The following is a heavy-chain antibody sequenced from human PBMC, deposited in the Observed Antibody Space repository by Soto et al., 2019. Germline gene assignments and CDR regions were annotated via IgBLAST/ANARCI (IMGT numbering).Heavy chain of an antibody. D-gene: IGHD6-13*01. CDR1: GGSISSGTYY. CDR3: ASRPYSRRLVQWFFDY. CDR2: IYYSGNT. Sequence: QLQLQESGPGLVKPSETLSLTCTVSGGSISSGTYYWAWIRQPPGKGLEWIGCIYYSGNTIYNPSLKSLVTTSVDTSKNHFALNLSSVTAADTAVYYCASRPYSRRLVQWFFDYWGQGILVPVSS. V-gene: IGHV4-39*02. J-gene: IGHJ4*02.